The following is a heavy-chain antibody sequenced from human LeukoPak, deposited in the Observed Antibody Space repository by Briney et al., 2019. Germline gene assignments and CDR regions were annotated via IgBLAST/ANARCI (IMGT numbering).Heavy chain of an antibody. D-gene: IGHD4-17*01. CDR2: ISAYNGNT. J-gene: IGHJ6*03. CDR3: ARTGTTTVTLTYYYYYYMDV. CDR1: GYTFTSYG. Sequence: GASVKVSCKASGYTFTSYGISWVRQAPGQGLEWMGWISAYNGNTNYAQKFQGRVTMTTDTSTSTAYMELRSLRSDDTAVYYCARTGTTTVTLTYYYYYYMDVWGKGTTVTVSS. V-gene: IGHV1-18*01.